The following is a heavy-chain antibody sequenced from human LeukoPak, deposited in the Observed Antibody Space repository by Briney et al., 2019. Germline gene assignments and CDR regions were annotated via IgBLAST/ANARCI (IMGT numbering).Heavy chain of an antibody. J-gene: IGHJ4*02. CDR2: IYPGDSDT. CDR3: ARGLDVVVPAAMDFDY. Sequence: GESLKISCQGSGYSFTSYWIGWVRQMPGKGLEWMGIIYPGDSDTRYSPSFQGQVTISADKSISTAYLQWSSLKASDTAMYYCARGLDVVVPAAMDFDYWGQGTLVTVSS. D-gene: IGHD2-2*01. CDR1: GYSFTSYW. V-gene: IGHV5-51*01.